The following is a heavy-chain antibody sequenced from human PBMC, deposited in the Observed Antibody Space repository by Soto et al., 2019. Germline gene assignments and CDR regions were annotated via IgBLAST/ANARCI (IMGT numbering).Heavy chain of an antibody. CDR3: AKGFIVVVTAIRPDDNFDV. J-gene: IGHJ3*01. CDR2: ISGSGGTI. Sequence: GGSLRLSCAASGFTFNTYAMNWVRQAPGNGLEWVASISGSGGTINYADSVKGRFTTSRDTSKNTLYLQMNSLSAEDTAVYYCAKGFIVVVTAIRPDDNFDVWGQGTMVTVSS. V-gene: IGHV3-23*01. D-gene: IGHD2-21*02. CDR1: GFTFNTYA.